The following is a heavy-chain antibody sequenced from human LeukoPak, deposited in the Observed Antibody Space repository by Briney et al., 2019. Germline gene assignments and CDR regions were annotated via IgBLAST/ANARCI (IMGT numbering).Heavy chain of an antibody. J-gene: IGHJ4*02. CDR2: ISYDGSFT. D-gene: IGHD4-17*01. CDR3: ARDLSGDYVSY. CDR1: GFTFNKYL. V-gene: IGHV3-30*03. Sequence: GRSLRLSCAASGFTFNKYLMHWVRQAPGKGLEWVAVISYDGSFTYYIDSVKGRFTISRDNSKNTLYLQMNSLRPEDTGVYYCARDLSGDYVSYWGQGTLVTVSS.